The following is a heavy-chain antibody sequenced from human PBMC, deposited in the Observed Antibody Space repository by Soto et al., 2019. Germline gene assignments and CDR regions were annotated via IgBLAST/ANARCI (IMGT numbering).Heavy chain of an antibody. CDR3: ARVSDFWSGYYSFWFDP. J-gene: IGHJ5*02. CDR2: IYYSGST. CDR1: GGSISSYY. D-gene: IGHD3-3*01. Sequence: SETLSLTCTVSGGSISSYYWSWIRQPPGKGLEWIGYIYYSGSTNYNPSLKSRVTISVDTSKNQFSLKLSSVTAADTAVYYCARVSDFWSGYYSFWFDPWGQGTLVTVSS. V-gene: IGHV4-59*01.